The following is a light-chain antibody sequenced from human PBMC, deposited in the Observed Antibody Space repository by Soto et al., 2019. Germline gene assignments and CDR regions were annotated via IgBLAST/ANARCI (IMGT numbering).Light chain of an antibody. CDR1: RDISNY. CDR2: WAS. CDR3: QQYYDTPST. Sequence: DIQVTQSPSSLSASLGDRVSITCRASRDISNYLAWYQQKPGQPPKLIIYWASTRESGVPDRFSGSGSGTDFTLTISSLQAEDVAIYYCQQYYDTPSTFGQGTKVEIK. V-gene: IGKV4-1*01. J-gene: IGKJ1*01.